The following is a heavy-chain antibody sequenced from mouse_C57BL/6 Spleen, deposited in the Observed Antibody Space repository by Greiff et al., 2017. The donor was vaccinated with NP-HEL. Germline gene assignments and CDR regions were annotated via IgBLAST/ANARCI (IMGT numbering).Heavy chain of an antibody. CDR3: ARDITTVVAENFDY. CDR2: IYPGSGST. D-gene: IGHD1-1*01. CDR1: GYTFTSYW. Sequence: QVQLQQPGAELVKPGASVKLSCKASGYTFTSYWITWVKQRPGQGLEWIGDIYPGSGSTNYHEKFKSKATLTVDTSSSTADMQLSSLTSEDSAVYYCARDITTVVAENFDYWGQGTTLTVSS. J-gene: IGHJ2*01. V-gene: IGHV1-55*01.